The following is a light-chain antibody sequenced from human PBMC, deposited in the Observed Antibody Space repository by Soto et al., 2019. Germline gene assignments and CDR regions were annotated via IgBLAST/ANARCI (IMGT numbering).Light chain of an antibody. Sequence: QSVLTQPASVSGFPGQSITISCTGTSSDVGGYNYVSWYQQHPGKAPKLMIYEVSNRPSGVSNRFSGSKSGNTASLTISELQAEDEADYYCNSYTSSSTLDVFGTGTKLTVL. V-gene: IGLV2-14*01. CDR2: EVS. CDR1: SSDVGGYNY. J-gene: IGLJ1*01. CDR3: NSYTSSSTLDV.